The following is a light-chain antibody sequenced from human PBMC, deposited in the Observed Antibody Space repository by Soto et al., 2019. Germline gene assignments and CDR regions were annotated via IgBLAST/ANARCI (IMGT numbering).Light chain of an antibody. Sequence: QSALTQPASVSGSPGQSITISCTGTSSDIGSSNLVSWYQQHPGKAPKLIIYEGSRRPSGVSGRFSGSKSGNTASLTISGLQAEDEADYYCCSFARSSTSYVFGTGTQLTVL. J-gene: IGLJ1*01. CDR3: CSFARSSTSYV. CDR1: SSDIGSSNL. V-gene: IGLV2-23*01. CDR2: EGS.